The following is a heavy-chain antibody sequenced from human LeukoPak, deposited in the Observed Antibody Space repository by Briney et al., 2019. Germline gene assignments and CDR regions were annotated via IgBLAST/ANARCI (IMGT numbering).Heavy chain of an antibody. D-gene: IGHD5-12*01. CDR3: AVQTIVANTKGDGFDI. CDR2: INCNSAGT. J-gene: IGHJ3*02. V-gene: IGHV1-2*06. Sequence: ASVKVSCKASGYTFTAYYIHWVRQAPGQGLEWVGRINCNSAGTNYAQKFRGRVTMTRDTSISTVYMELSSLRSDDTAVYYCAVQTIVANTKGDGFDIWGQGTTVIVSS. CDR1: GYTFTAYY.